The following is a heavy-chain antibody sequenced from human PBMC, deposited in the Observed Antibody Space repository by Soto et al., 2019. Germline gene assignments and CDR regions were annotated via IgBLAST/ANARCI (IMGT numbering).Heavy chain of an antibody. V-gene: IGHV4-31*03. D-gene: IGHD2-2*01. J-gene: IGHJ4*02. CDR1: GGSISSSGSY. Sequence: QVQLQESGPGLVKPSQTLSLTCTVSGGSISSSGSYWTWIRQHPGKGLEWIGYISYSGSTVYNPSLESRVTISVDTSKNQFSLNLSSVTVADTAVYYCARAAANIDYWGQGTLVTVSS. CDR3: ARAAANIDY. CDR2: ISYSGST.